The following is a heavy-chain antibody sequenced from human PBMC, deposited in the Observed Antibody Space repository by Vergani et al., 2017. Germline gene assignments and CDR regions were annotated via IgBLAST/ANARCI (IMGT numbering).Heavy chain of an antibody. CDR2: IYYSGST. CDR1: GGSISSYY. Sequence: QVQLQESGPGLVKPSQTLSLTCTVSGGSISSYYWSWIRQPPGTGLEWIGYIYYSGSTNYNPSLKSRVPISVDTSKNQFSLKLSSVTAADTAVYYCAREGDGYPNRQLDYWGQGTLVTVSS. J-gene: IGHJ4*02. V-gene: IGHV4-59*01. D-gene: IGHD5-24*01. CDR3: AREGDGYPNRQLDY.